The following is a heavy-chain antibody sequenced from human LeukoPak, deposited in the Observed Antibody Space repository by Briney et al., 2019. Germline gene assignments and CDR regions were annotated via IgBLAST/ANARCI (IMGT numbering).Heavy chain of an antibody. D-gene: IGHD3-10*01. Sequence: PSETLSLTCAVYGGSFSGYYWSWIRQPPGKGLEWIGEINHSGSTNYNPSLKSRVTISVGTSKNQFSLKLSSVTAADTAVYYCARAVLRGGKKYYFDYWGQGTLVTVSS. CDR1: GGSFSGYY. J-gene: IGHJ4*02. V-gene: IGHV4-34*01. CDR3: ARAVLRGGKKYYFDY. CDR2: INHSGST.